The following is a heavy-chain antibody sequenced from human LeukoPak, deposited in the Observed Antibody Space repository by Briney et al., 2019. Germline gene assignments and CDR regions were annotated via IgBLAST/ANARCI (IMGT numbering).Heavy chain of an antibody. CDR2: ISAYNGNT. Sequence: ASVKVSCKASGNTFSSYGISWVRQAPGQGLEWMGWISAYNGNTNYAQRLQGRVTMTTDTSTSTAYMELRSLRSDDTAVYYCARYYDFWGGYSHDAFDIWGQGTLVTVSS. V-gene: IGHV1-18*01. D-gene: IGHD3-3*01. CDR1: GNTFSSYG. J-gene: IGHJ3*02. CDR3: ARYYDFWGGYSHDAFDI.